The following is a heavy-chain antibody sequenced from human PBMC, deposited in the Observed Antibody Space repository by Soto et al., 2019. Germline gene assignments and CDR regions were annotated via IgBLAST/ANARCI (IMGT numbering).Heavy chain of an antibody. J-gene: IGHJ4*02. CDR1: GYTFTSYG. D-gene: IGHD6-6*01. V-gene: IGHV1-18*01. Sequence: QVQLVQSGAEVKKPGDSVKVSCKASGYTFTSYGISWVRQAPGQGLEWMGWISGYNGNTNYAQRVQGRVTMNTDTSTRTAYRELRSLTSDDTAVYYCARAGGSSSAHFIYWGQGTLVTVSS. CDR2: ISGYNGNT. CDR3: ARAGGSSSAHFIY.